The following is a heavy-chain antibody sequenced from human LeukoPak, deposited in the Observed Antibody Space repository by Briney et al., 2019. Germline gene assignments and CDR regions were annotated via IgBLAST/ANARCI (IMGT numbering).Heavy chain of an antibody. D-gene: IGHD2-2*01. J-gene: IGHJ4*02. V-gene: IGHV1-69*01. CDR2: IIPTFGTA. Sequence: ASVKVSCKASGGTFSSYAISWVRQAPGQGLEWMGGIIPTFGTANYAQKFQGRVTITADESTSTAYMELSSLRSEDTAVYYCAGHQCQLLQRKYYLDYWGQGTLVTVSS. CDR3: AGHQCQLLQRKYYLDY. CDR1: GGTFSSYA.